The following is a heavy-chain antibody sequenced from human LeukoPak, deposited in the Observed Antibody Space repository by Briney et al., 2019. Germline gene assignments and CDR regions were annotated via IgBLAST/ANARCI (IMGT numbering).Heavy chain of an antibody. CDR1: GGSFSGYY. D-gene: IGHD1-7*01. V-gene: IGHV4-59*03. J-gene: IGHJ4*02. Sequence: PSETLSLTCAVYGGSFSGYYWSWIRQPPGKGLEWIGYIHYSGSTVYNPSLKSRVTMSIDTSKNQFSLNLSSATAADTAVYYCTRTGSTGGYWGQGTLVTVSS. CDR3: TRTGSTGGY. CDR2: IHYSGST.